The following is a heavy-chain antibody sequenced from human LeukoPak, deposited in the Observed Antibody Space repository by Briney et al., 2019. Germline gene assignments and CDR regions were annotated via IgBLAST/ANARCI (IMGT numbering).Heavy chain of an antibody. V-gene: IGHV4-34*01. CDR3: ARVGYPTQRRVLSAVTIPTAGAFDV. CDR2: IYHTGST. Sequence: PSETLSLTCAVYVGSFSNYYWSWIRQPPGKGLEWIGDIYHTGSTTYSPSLKSRVTISVDTSKKQFSLSLKSVTAADTAVYYCARVGYPTQRRVLSAVTIPTAGAFDVWGQGTLVTVSS. CDR1: VGSFSNYY. J-gene: IGHJ3*01. D-gene: IGHD4-17*01.